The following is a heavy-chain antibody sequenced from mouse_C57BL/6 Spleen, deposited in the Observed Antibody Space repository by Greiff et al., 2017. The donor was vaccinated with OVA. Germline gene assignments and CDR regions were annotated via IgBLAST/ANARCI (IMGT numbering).Heavy chain of an antibody. V-gene: IGHV1-76*01. CDR2: IYPGSGNT. CDR1: GYTFTDYY. Sequence: QVQLQQSGAELVRPGASVKLSCKASGYTFTDYYINWVKQRPGQGLEWSARIYPGSGNTYYNEKFKGKATLTAEKSSSTAYMQLSSLTSEDSAVYFCARDYCSSYRFDYWGQGTTLTVSS. J-gene: IGHJ2*01. D-gene: IGHD1-1*01. CDR3: ARDYCSSYRFDY.